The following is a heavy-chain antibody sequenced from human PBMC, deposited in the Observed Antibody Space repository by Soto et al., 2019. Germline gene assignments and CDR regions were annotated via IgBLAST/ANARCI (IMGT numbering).Heavy chain of an antibody. D-gene: IGHD4-17*01. J-gene: IGHJ6*02. CDR1: GFTFSSYG. CDR2: ISYDGSNK. Sequence: GGSLRLSCAASGFTFSSYGMHWVRQAPGKGLEWVAVISYDGSNKYYADSVKGRFTISRDDSKNTLYLQMNSLRAEDTAVYYCAKDYGDYVSVYYYYGMDVWGQGTTVTVSS. CDR3: AKDYGDYVSVYYYYGMDV. V-gene: IGHV3-30*18.